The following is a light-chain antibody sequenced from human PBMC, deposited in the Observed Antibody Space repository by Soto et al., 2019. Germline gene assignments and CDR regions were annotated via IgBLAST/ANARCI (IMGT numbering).Light chain of an antibody. V-gene: IGKV3-15*01. CDR2: GAS. J-gene: IGKJ2*01. Sequence: EIVMTQSPATLSVSLGERATLSCRASQSVSSNLAWYQQKPGQAPRLLIYGASTRATGIPVRFSGSGSGTEFTLTISSLRSEDFAVYYCQHYNNWPPLYTFGQGTKLEIK. CDR1: QSVSSN. CDR3: QHYNNWPPLYT.